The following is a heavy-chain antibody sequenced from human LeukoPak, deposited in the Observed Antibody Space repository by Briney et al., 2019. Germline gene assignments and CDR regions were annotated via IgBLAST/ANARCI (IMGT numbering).Heavy chain of an antibody. J-gene: IGHJ4*02. D-gene: IGHD3-22*01. CDR2: MNPNSGNT. Sequence: ASVKVSCKASGYTFTSYDINWVRQATGQGLEWMGWMNPNSGNTGYAQKFQGRVTMTRNTSISTAYMELSRLRSDDTAVYYCARGSVADYYDSSGKPDYWGQGTLVTVSS. CDR3: ARGSVADYYDSSGKPDY. CDR1: GYTFTSYD. V-gene: IGHV1-8*01.